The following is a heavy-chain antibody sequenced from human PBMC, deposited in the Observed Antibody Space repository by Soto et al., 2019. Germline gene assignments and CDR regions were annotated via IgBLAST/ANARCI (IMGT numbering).Heavy chain of an antibody. CDR3: ALSRIAARRGRNYFDY. D-gene: IGHD6-6*01. V-gene: IGHV1-8*01. CDR2: MNPNSGNT. Sequence: ASVKVSCKASGYTFTSYDINWVRQATGQGLEWMGWMNPNSGNTGYAQKFQGRVTMTRNTSISTAYMELSSLRSEDTAVYYCALSRIAARRGRNYFDYWGQGTLVTV. J-gene: IGHJ4*02. CDR1: GYTFTSYD.